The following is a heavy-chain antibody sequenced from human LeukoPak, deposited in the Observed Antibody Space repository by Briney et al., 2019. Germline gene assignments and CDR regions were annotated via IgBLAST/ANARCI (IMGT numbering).Heavy chain of an antibody. CDR1: GFTFSNYW. CDR2: INTDGSST. CDR3: ARDARPTIFGVVFVFDY. J-gene: IGHJ4*02. V-gene: IGHV3-74*01. D-gene: IGHD3-3*01. Sequence: PGGSLRLSCAASGFTFSNYWMHWVRQAPGKGLVWVSRINTDGSSTNYADSVKGRFTISRDNANNSLYLQMNSLRAEDTAVYYCARDARPTIFGVVFVFDYWGQGALVTASS.